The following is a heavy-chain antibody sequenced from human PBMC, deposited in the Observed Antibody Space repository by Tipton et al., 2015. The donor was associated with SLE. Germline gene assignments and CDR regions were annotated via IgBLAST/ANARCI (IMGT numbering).Heavy chain of an antibody. D-gene: IGHD2-21*01. CDR2: IYHSGST. Sequence: TLSLTCAVSGGSISSSNWWSWVRQPPGKGLEWIGEIYHSGSTNYNPSLKSRVTISVDTSKSQLSLKLSSVTAADTAVYYCARGISGYYYYFYMDVWDKGTTVTVSS. CDR3: ARGISGYYYYFYMDV. V-gene: IGHV4-4*02. CDR1: GGSISSSNW. J-gene: IGHJ6*03.